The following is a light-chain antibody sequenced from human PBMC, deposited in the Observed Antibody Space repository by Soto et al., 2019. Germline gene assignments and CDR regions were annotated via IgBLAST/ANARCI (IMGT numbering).Light chain of an antibody. Sequence: RPSPDTPSPAAWRRSTVSLGASQSVSNNYLAWYQQKPGQAPRLLIYGASNRATGIPDRFSGSGSGTDFTLTISRLEPEDFAVYYCQQYGSSGTVGQGTKVDIK. V-gene: IGKV3-20*01. CDR2: GAS. CDR3: QQYGSSGT. CDR1: QSVSNNY. J-gene: IGKJ1*01.